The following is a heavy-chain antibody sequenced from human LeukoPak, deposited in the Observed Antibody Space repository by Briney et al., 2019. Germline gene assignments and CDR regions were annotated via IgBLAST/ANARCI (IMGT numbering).Heavy chain of an antibody. CDR2: ISSSGSTI. Sequence: PGGSLRLSCVASGFTFSTYSMNWVRQAPGKGLEWVSYISSSGSTIYFADSVKGRFTISRDNAMNSLYLQMNSLRDEDTAVYYCARAIYDSSGFGDYWGQGTLVTVSS. J-gene: IGHJ4*02. D-gene: IGHD3-22*01. V-gene: IGHV3-48*02. CDR3: ARAIYDSSGFGDY. CDR1: GFTFSTYS.